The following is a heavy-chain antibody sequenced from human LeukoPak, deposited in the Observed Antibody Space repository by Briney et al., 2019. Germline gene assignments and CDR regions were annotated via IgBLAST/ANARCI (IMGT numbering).Heavy chain of an antibody. CDR1: GVIISSYA. CDR3: ARGGNRFGGFYFDY. Sequence: PGGSLRLSCAASGVIISSYAMSWVRQAPGKGLEWVSAISGGSGSTYYADSVKGRFTISRDSSKNTLYLQMNSLRAEDTAIYYCARGGNRFGGFYFDYWGQGIQVIVSS. V-gene: IGHV3-23*01. J-gene: IGHJ4*02. CDR2: ISGGSGST. D-gene: IGHD3-10*01.